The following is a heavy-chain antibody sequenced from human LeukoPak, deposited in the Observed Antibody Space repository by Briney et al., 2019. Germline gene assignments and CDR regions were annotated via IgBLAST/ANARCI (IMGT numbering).Heavy chain of an antibody. CDR1: GFTFTDYY. CDR3: ARALGYCSSTSCYMPDRDYYYYYGMDV. Sequence: GGSLRLSCAASGFTFTDYYMSWLRQAPGKGLEWVSYSSSSGSTIYYADSVKGRITISRDNAKNSLCLQMNSLRAEDTAVYYCARALGYCSSTSCYMPDRDYYYYYGMDVWGQGTTVTVSS. D-gene: IGHD2-2*02. J-gene: IGHJ6*02. CDR2: SSSSGSTI. V-gene: IGHV3-11*01.